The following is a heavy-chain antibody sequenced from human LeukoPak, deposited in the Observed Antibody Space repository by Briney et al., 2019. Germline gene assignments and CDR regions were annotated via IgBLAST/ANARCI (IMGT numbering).Heavy chain of an antibody. V-gene: IGHV4-39*01. CDR2: IYYSGST. CDR1: GGSISSSSYY. CDR3: ARGDQLLYEVYFDY. Sequence: KASETLSLTCTVSGGSISSSSYYWGWIRQPPGKGLEWIGSIYYSGSTYYNPSLKSRVTISVDTSKNQFSLKLSSVTAADTAVYYCARGDQLLYEVYFDYWGQGTLVTVSS. D-gene: IGHD2-2*02. J-gene: IGHJ4*02.